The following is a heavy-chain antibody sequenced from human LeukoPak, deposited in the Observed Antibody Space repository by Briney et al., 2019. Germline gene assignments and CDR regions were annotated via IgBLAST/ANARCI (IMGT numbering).Heavy chain of an antibody. J-gene: IGHJ4*02. Sequence: PSETLSLTCTVSGGSISSYYWSWIRQPPGKGLEWIGYIYYSGSTNYNPSLKSRVTISVDTSKNQFSLKLSSVTAADTAVYYCARHNIWLGGSDYWGQGTLVTVSS. CDR2: IYYSGST. CDR1: GGSISSYY. V-gene: IGHV4-59*08. CDR3: ARHNIWLGGSDY. D-gene: IGHD3-10*01.